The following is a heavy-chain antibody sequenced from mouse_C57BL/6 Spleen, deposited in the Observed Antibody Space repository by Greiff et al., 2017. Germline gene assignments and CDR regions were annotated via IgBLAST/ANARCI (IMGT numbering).Heavy chain of an antibody. CDR2: ISSGSSTL. CDR1: GFTFSDYG. V-gene: IGHV5-17*01. D-gene: IGHD2-14*01. Sequence: EVQGVESGGGLVKPGGSLKLSCAASGFTFSDYGMHWVRQAPEKGLEWVAYISSGSSTLYYADTVKGRFTISRDNAKNTLFLQMTSLRSEDTAMYYCAKNRPYDGAFDYWGQGTTLTVSS. J-gene: IGHJ2*01. CDR3: AKNRPYDGAFDY.